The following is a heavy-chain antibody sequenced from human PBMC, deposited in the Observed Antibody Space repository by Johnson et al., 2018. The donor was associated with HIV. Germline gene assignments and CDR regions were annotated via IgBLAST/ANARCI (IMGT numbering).Heavy chain of an antibody. V-gene: IGHV3-30*02. CDR1: GFTFSNYG. CDR3: AKGHSSGYPKDAFDI. J-gene: IGHJ3*02. Sequence: QVQLVESGGGVVQPGGSLRLSCAASGFTFSNYGMHWVRQAPGKGLEWVAFIRYDGDITYYVDSVKGRFTISRDNPKNTLYLQMNSLRTEDTAMYYCAKGHSSGYPKDAFDIWGRGTIVTVSS. D-gene: IGHD3-22*01. CDR2: IRYDGDIT.